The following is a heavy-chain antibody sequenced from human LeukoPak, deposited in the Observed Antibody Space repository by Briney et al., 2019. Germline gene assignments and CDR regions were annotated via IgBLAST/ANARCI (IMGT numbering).Heavy chain of an antibody. CDR1: GGSFSGYY. J-gene: IGHJ5*02. V-gene: IGHV4-34*01. D-gene: IGHD2-2*03. CDR2: IYHSGST. Sequence: SETLSLTCAVYGGSFSGYYWSWIRQPPGKGLEWIGEIYHSGSTNYNPSLKSRVTISVDTSKNQFSLKLSSVTAADTAVYYCARLDIVVVPAARHGWFDPWGQGTLVTVSS. CDR3: ARLDIVVVPAARHGWFDP.